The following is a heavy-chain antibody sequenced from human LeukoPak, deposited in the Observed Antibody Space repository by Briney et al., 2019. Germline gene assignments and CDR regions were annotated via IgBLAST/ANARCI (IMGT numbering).Heavy chain of an antibody. V-gene: IGHV3-7*01. J-gene: IGHJ6*03. Sequence: GGSLRLSCGASGFTFSSYGMHWVRQAPGKGLEWVANIKQDGSEKYYVDSVKGRFAISRDNAKNSLYLQMNSLRAEDTAVYYCARDKKQSLAPEYYYYYYMDVWGKGTTVTVSS. D-gene: IGHD1-14*01. CDR1: GFTFSSYG. CDR2: IKQDGSEK. CDR3: ARDKKQSLAPEYYYYYYMDV.